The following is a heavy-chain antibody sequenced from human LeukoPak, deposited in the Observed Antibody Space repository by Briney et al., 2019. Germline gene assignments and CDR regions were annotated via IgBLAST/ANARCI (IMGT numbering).Heavy chain of an antibody. CDR2: ISAYNGNT. J-gene: IGHJ4*02. CDR3: AREVDFWSGLHYFDY. Sequence: ASVKVSCKASGYTFTSYGISWVRQAPGQGLEWMGWISAYNGNTNYAQKLQGRVTMTTDTSTSTAYMELRSLRSDDTAVYYCAREVDFWSGLHYFDYWGQGTLVTVSS. V-gene: IGHV1-18*01. CDR1: GYTFTSYG. D-gene: IGHD3-3*01.